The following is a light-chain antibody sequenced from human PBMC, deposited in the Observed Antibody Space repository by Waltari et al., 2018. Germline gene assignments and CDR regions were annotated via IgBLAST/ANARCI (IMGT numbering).Light chain of an antibody. CDR2: KAS. V-gene: IGKV1-5*03. Sequence: DIQMTQSPSTLSASVGDRFTITCRASQSISKWFAWYQQKPGKAPKLLIYKASTLESGVPSRFSRSGCGTEFTLTISSLQPDDFATYYCQQYNSYSLLTFGGGTKVEIK. CDR1: QSISKW. J-gene: IGKJ4*01. CDR3: QQYNSYSLLT.